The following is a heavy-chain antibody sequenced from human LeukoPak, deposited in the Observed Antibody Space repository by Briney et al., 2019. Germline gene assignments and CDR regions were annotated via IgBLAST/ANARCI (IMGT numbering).Heavy chain of an antibody. CDR2: IYHSGST. V-gene: IGHV4-4*02. D-gene: IGHD6-13*01. Sequence: SETLSLTCAVSGGSISSSNWWSWVRQPPGKGLEWIGEIYHSGSTNYNPSLKSRVTISVDKSKNQFSLKLSSVTAADTAVYYCARETAAAGTWFDPWGQGTLVTVSS. J-gene: IGHJ5*02. CDR1: GGSISSSNW. CDR3: ARETAAAGTWFDP.